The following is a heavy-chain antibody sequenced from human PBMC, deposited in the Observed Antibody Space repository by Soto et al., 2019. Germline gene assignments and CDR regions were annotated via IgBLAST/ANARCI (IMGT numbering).Heavy chain of an antibody. Sequence: QVQLVESGGGVVQPARSLRLSCAVSGFTFSSYGMHWVRQAPDKGLEWVAVISYDGSNKYYADSVKGRFTISRDNSKNTLYLQMNSLRTEDTGVYYCAKDLVSYGDHEAPLEPMDVWGQGTTVTVPS. D-gene: IGHD4-17*01. V-gene: IGHV3-30*18. J-gene: IGHJ6*02. CDR2: ISYDGSNK. CDR3: AKDLVSYGDHEAPLEPMDV. CDR1: GFTFSSYG.